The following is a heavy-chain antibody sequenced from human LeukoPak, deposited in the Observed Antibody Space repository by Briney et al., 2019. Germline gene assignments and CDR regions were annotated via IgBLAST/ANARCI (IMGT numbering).Heavy chain of an antibody. CDR2: INPNSGGT. J-gene: IGHJ4*02. D-gene: IGHD4-17*01. V-gene: IGHV1-2*02. CDR1: GYTFTGYY. Sequence: ASVKVSCKASGYTFTGYYMHWVRQAPGQGLEWMGWINPNSGGTNYAQRFQGRVTMTRDTSISTAYMELSRLRSDDTAVYYCARGTMTTVTLPFDYWGQGTLVTVSS. CDR3: ARGTMTTVTLPFDY.